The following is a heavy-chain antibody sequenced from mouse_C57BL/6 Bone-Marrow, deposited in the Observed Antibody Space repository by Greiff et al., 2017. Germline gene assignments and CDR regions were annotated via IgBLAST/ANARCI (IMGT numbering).Heavy chain of an antibody. CDR3: AKKGPDY. Sequence: QVQLQQPGAELVKPGASVKLSCKASGYTFTSSWMHWVKQRPGRGLEWIGRIDPNSGGTKYNEKFKSKATLTVDKPTSTAYMHLSSLTSEGSAVYYCAKKGPDYWGQGTTLTVSS. CDR2: IDPNSGGT. D-gene: IGHD3-3*01. V-gene: IGHV1-72*01. CDR1: GYTFTSSW. J-gene: IGHJ2*01.